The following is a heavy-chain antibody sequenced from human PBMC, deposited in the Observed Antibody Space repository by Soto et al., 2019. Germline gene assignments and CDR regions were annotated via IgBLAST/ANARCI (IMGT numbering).Heavy chain of an antibody. V-gene: IGHV4-31*03. CDR2: FYYSGTT. CDR3: ARRHDILTGSDSFDV. D-gene: IGHD3-9*01. J-gene: IGHJ3*01. CDR1: GGSISSEGYY. Sequence: QVQLQESGPGLVKPSQTLSLTCTLSGGSISSEGYYWTWIRQHPGKGMEWIGDFYYSGTTSYNPCLKGRLTISVDTSHNLFSLRLSAVTAADTAMYYCARRHDILTGSDSFDVGGRGTMVTVSS.